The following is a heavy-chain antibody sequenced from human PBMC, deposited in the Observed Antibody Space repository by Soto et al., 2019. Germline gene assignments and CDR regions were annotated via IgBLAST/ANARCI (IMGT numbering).Heavy chain of an antibody. Sequence: PGGSLRLSCAASGFTFSSYAMSWVRQAPGKGLEWVSAISGSGGSTYYADSVKGRFTISRDNSKNTLYLQMNSLRAEDTAVYYCAKETLLFLDFWSGYQSHYFDYWGQGTLVTVSS. J-gene: IGHJ4*02. D-gene: IGHD3-3*01. CDR2: ISGSGGST. CDR3: AKETLLFLDFWSGYQSHYFDY. CDR1: GFTFSSYA. V-gene: IGHV3-23*01.